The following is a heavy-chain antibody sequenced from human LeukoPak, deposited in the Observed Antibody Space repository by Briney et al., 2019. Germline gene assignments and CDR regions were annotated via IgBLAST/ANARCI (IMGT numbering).Heavy chain of an antibody. CDR1: GFTFTTYT. J-gene: IGHJ4*02. CDR2: ISSSDGYI. D-gene: IGHD4-23*01. CDR3: ARGSHGGNFEEY. Sequence: GRSLRLSCAASGFTFTTYTMNWVRQAPGKGLEWVSSISSSDGYIYYADSVKGRFTISRDNAKNSLYLQMNSLRAEDTAVYYCARGSHGGNFEEYWGQGTLVTVSS. V-gene: IGHV3-21*01.